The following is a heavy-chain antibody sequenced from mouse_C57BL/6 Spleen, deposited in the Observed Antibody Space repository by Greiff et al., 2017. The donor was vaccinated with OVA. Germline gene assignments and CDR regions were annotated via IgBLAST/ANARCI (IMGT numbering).Heavy chain of an antibody. Sequence: EVKLMESGGGLVQPGGSLKLSCAASGFTFSDYYMYWVRQTPEKRLEWVAYISNGGGSTYYPDTVKGRFTISRDNAKNTLYLQMSRLKSEDTAMYYCARHEGVTPAGYFDVWGTGTTVTVSS. D-gene: IGHD2-2*01. CDR2: ISNGGGST. CDR3: ARHEGVTPAGYFDV. CDR1: GFTFSDYY. V-gene: IGHV5-12*01. J-gene: IGHJ1*03.